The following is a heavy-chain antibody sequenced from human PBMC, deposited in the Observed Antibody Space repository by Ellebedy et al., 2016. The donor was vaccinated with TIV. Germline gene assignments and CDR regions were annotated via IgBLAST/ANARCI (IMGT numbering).Heavy chain of an antibody. CDR3: TTVSQAGAAY. J-gene: IGHJ4*02. CDR1: GFTFTNAW. Sequence: GGSLRLXXVASGFTFTNAWMSWVRQAPRKGLEWVGRIKSKSAGGATDYAAPVKGRFTISRDDSKNTLYVQMNSLKSEDTGVYYCTTVSQAGAAYWGQGTLVTVSS. CDR2: IKSKSAGGAT. D-gene: IGHD3-10*01. V-gene: IGHV3-15*01.